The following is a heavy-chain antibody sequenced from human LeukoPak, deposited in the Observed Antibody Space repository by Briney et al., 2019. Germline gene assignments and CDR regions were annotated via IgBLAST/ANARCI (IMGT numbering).Heavy chain of an antibody. J-gene: IGHJ2*01. Sequence: SVKVSCKASGYTFTSYYMHWVRHAPRQGLEWMGIINPSGGSTSYAQKFQGRVTMTRDTSTSTVYMELSSLRSEDTAVYFCARPVVPAARTASFDLWGRGTLVTVSS. CDR3: ARPVVPAARTASFDL. V-gene: IGHV1-46*01. CDR1: GYTFTSYY. D-gene: IGHD2-2*01. CDR2: INPSGGST.